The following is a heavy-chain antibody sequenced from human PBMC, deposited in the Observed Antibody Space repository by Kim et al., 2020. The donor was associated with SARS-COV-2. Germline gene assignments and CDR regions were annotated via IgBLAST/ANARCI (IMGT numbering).Heavy chain of an antibody. CDR3: ARGIFGVVIIPSYYYYMHV. CDR2: ISYSGRT. Sequence: SETLSLTCTVSGGSISSNDDYWDWIRQPPGKGLEWIGSISYSGRTYYNPSLKRRVTISVDTSKNQISLKLSSVTAADTGVYYCARGIFGVVIIPSYYYYMHVWAKGPAVPVSS. V-gene: IGHV4-39*01. CDR1: GGSISSNDDY. D-gene: IGHD3-3*01. J-gene: IGHJ6*03.